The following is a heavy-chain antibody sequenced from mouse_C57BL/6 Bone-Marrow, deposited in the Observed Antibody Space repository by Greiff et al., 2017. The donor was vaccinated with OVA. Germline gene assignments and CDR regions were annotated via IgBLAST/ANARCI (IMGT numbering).Heavy chain of an antibody. CDR3: ARGGYGSSYWYFDV. V-gene: IGHV1-80*01. J-gene: IGHJ1*03. D-gene: IGHD1-1*01. CDR2: IYPGDGDT. Sequence: VQLQQSGAELVKPGASVKISCKASGYAFSSYWMNWVKQRPGKGLEWIGQIYPGDGDTNYNGKFKGKATLTADKSSSTAYMQLSSLTSEDSAVYFCARGGYGSSYWYFDVWGTGTTVTVCS. CDR1: GYAFSSYW.